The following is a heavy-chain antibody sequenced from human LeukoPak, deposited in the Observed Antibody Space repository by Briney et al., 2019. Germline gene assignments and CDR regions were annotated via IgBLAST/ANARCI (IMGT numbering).Heavy chain of an antibody. CDR2: ISYDGSKK. D-gene: IGHD3-10*01. CDR3: AREGSGSAKYAFDF. CDR1: GFTFSSYG. J-gene: IGHJ3*01. Sequence: GRSLRLSCAASGFTFSSYGMYWVRQAPGKGLGWVAVISYDGSKKYYTDSVKGRFTISRDNSKNTLYVQMNNLRTEDTAVYYCAREGSGSAKYAFDFWGQGTMITVSS. V-gene: IGHV3-30*03.